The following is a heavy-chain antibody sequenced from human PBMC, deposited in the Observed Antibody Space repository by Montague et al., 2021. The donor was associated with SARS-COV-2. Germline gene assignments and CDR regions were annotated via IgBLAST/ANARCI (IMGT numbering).Heavy chain of an antibody. CDR1: GDSVSRNSDA. CDR2: KYYRSKWYN. CDR3: ARTSASSDY. V-gene: IGHV6-1*01. D-gene: IGHD1-26*01. J-gene: IGHJ4*02. Sequence: CAISGDSVSRNSDAWNWIRQSPSGGLEWLGRKYYRSKWYNDYAVSVKSRITINPDTSKNQISLQLNSVTPEDTAVYYCARTSASSDYWGQGTLVTVSS.